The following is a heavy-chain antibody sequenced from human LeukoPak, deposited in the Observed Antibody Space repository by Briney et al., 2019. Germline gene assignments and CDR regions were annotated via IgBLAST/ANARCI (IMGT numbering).Heavy chain of an antibody. CDR1: GGSISSYY. Sequence: SETLSLTCTVSGGSISSYYWNWIRQPPGKGLEWIGYIYYSGSTSYNPSLQSRVTISVDTSKNQFSLKLSSVTAADTAVYCCARSASRTWPGAWYFDLWGRGTLVTVSS. CDR2: IYYSGST. V-gene: IGHV4-59*01. D-gene: IGHD6-13*01. CDR3: ARSASRTWPGAWYFDL. J-gene: IGHJ2*01.